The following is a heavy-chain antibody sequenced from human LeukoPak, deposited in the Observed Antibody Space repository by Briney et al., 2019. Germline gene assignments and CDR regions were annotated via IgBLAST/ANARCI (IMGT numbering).Heavy chain of an antibody. D-gene: IGHD3-22*01. J-gene: IGHJ4*02. V-gene: IGHV3-49*03. CDR2: IRSKAYGGTT. Sequence: PGGSLRLSCTASGFTFGDYAMSWFRQAPGKGLEWVGFIRSKAYGGTTEYAASVKGRFTISRDDSKSIAYLQMNSLKTEDTAVYYCATPLDYYDSSGYHQGGDWGQGTLVTVSS. CDR3: ATPLDYYDSSGYHQGGD. CDR1: GFTFGDYA.